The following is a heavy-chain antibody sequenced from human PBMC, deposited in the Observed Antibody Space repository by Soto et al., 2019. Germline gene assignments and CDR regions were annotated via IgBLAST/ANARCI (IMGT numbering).Heavy chain of an antibody. CDR3: ARVGVMTTVFDTIDY. Sequence: EVQLLESGGGLVQPGGSLTLRLSCAASGFTFSNYAMSWVRQAPGKGLEWVSGISGSGGNTYYADSVKGRFTISRDNSKNTLYLQMNSVRAEDTAVYYCARVGVMTTVFDTIDYWGQGTLVTVSS. CDR2: ISGSGGNT. CDR1: GFTFSNYA. V-gene: IGHV3-23*01. D-gene: IGHD4-17*01. J-gene: IGHJ4*02.